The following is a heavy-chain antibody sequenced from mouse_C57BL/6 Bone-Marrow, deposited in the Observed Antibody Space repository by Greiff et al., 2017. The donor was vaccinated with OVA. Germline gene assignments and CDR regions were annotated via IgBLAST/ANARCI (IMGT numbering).Heavy chain of an antibody. CDR1: GISITTGNYR. Sequence: EVKLVESGPGLVKPSQTVFLTCTVTGISITTGNYRWSWLRPFPGNKLEWIGYIYYSGTITYNPSLTSRTTITRDTPKNQFFLEMNSLTAEDTATYYCARDRLAFSFDYWGQGTTLTVSS. V-gene: IGHV3-5*01. D-gene: IGHD2-14*01. CDR2: IYYSGTI. J-gene: IGHJ2*01. CDR3: ARDRLAFSFDY.